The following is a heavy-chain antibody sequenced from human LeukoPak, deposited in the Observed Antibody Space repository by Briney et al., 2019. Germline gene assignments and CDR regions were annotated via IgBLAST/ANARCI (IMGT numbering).Heavy chain of an antibody. CDR3: ASGQPRYGMDV. J-gene: IGHJ6*02. Sequence: SETLSLTCTVSGYSISSGYYWGWIRQPPGKGMEWIGSIYHSGSTYYNPSLKSRVTISVDTSKNQFSLKLSSVTAADTAVYYCASGQPRYGMDVWGQGTTVTVSS. D-gene: IGHD6-13*01. V-gene: IGHV4-38-2*02. CDR1: GYSISSGYY. CDR2: IYHSGST.